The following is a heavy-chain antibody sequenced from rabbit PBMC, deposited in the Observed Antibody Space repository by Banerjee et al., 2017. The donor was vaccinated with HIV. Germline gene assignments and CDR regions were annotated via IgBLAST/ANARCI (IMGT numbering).Heavy chain of an antibody. CDR2: INTATGKA. J-gene: IGHJ4*01. V-gene: IGHV1S45*01. CDR3: ARGAWSNDCMNL. CDR1: GFSFSDRDV. D-gene: IGHD2-1*01. Sequence: QEQLEESGGGLVKPEGSLTLTCKAPGFSFSDRDVMCWVRQAPGKGLEWIACINTATGKAVYANWAKGRFTISKASSITVILQVTSLTAADTATYFCARGAWSNDCMNLWGPGTLVTVS.